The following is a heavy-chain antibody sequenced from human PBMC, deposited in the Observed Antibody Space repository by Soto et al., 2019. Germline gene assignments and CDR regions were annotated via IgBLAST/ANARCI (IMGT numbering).Heavy chain of an antibody. J-gene: IGHJ4*02. CDR2: MNPNSGNT. D-gene: IGHD2-15*01. V-gene: IGHV1-8*01. CDR1: GYTFTSYD. CDR3: AKRRGAGGHFDY. Sequence: ASVNVSWKASGYTFTSYDINWVRQATGQGLEWMGWMNPNSGNTGYAQKFQGRVTMTRNTSISTAYMELSSLTAEDTAVYFCAKRRGAGGHFDYWGQGALVTVSS.